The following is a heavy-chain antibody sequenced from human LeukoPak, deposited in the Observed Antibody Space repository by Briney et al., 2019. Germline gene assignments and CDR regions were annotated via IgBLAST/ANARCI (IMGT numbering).Heavy chain of an antibody. Sequence: SETLSLTCTVSGDSLSSSSYYWGWIRQPPGKGLEWIASIYYSGNTYYNPSLKSRVTKSVDTSKNQFSLKLSSVTAADTAVYFCARRYSSAWSFDHWGRGTLVTVSS. CDR2: IYYSGNT. V-gene: IGHV4-39*01. CDR3: ARRYSSAWSFDH. CDR1: GDSLSSSSYY. J-gene: IGHJ4*02. D-gene: IGHD6-19*01.